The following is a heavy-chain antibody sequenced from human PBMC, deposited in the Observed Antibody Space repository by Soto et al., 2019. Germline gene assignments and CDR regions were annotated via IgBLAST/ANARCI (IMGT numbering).Heavy chain of an antibody. CDR2: FYYDGSTK. Sequence: QVQLVESGGGVVQPGRSLRLSCAASGFTFSSYGMHWVRQAPGKGLEWVAVFYYDGSTKYYADSVKGRFNISRDNSKNTLYLQMNSLRAEDTAVYYCVRGMGGYSEGPDYWGQGTLVTVSS. J-gene: IGHJ4*02. D-gene: IGHD5-12*01. CDR1: GFTFSSYG. CDR3: VRGMGGYSEGPDY. V-gene: IGHV3-33*01.